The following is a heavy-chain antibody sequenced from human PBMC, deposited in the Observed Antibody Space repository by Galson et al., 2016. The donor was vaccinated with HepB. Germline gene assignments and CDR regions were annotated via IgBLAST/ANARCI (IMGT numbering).Heavy chain of an antibody. J-gene: IGHJ3*02. CDR2: ISPYNGNT. D-gene: IGHD2-21*02. V-gene: IGHV1-18*01. Sequence: SVKVSCKASGYTFFRFGINWVRQAPGQGLEWMGWISPYNGNTNYAPKFQGRVTMTTDTSTSTAYMELRSLRSDDTAVYYCARDQIVCGGDRLFGYSSDIWGQGTKVAVS. CDR3: ARDQIVCGGDRLFGYSSDI. CDR1: GYTFFRFG.